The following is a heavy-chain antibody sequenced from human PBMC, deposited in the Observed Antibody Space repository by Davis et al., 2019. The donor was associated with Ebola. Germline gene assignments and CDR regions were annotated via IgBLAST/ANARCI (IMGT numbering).Heavy chain of an antibody. J-gene: IGHJ4*02. CDR2: ISAYNGNT. D-gene: IGHD3-3*01. Sequence: ASVKVSCKASGYTFTSYGISWVRQAPGQGLEWMGWISAYNGNTNYAQKLQGRVTMTTDTSTSTAYMELRSLRSDDTAVYYCARGPRDFWSGQGGDYWGQGTLVTVSS. CDR3: ARGPRDFWSGQGGDY. CDR1: GYTFTSYG. V-gene: IGHV1-18*04.